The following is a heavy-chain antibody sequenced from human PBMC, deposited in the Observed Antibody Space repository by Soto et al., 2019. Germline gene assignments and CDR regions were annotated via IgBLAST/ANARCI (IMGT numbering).Heavy chain of an antibody. CDR2: FDPEDGET. CDR1: GYTLTELS. CDR3: ATDTLFDLEKHYYGMAV. J-gene: IGHJ6*02. V-gene: IGHV1-24*01. Sequence: ASVKVSCKVTGYTLTELSIHWVRQAPGKGLEWMGGFDPEDGETIYAQKFQGRVTMTEDTSTDTAYMELSSLRSDDTAVYYCATDTLFDLEKHYYGMAVWGQGTTVTVSS.